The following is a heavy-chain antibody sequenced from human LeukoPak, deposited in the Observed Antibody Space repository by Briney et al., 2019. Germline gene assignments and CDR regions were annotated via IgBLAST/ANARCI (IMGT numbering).Heavy chain of an antibody. V-gene: IGHV4-31*03. Sequence: PSETLSLTCTVSGGSISSGGYYWSWIRQHPGKGLEWIGYIYYSGSTYYNPSLKSRVTISVDTSKNQFSLKLSSVTAADTAVYYCVGERFVVVPAANEYYYYYYGMDVWGQGTTVTVSS. J-gene: IGHJ6*02. CDR1: GGSISSGGYY. D-gene: IGHD2-2*01. CDR2: IYYSGST. CDR3: VGERFVVVPAANEYYYYYYGMDV.